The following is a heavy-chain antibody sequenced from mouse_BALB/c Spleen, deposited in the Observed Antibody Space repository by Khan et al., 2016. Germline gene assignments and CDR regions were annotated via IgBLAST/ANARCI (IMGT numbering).Heavy chain of an antibody. CDR2: ISTSYGET. Sequence: QVQLKQSGAELVRPGVSVKISCKGSGYTFTDYAIHWVKQSHAKSLEWIGVISTSYGETNYNQKFKGRATMTVDKSSSTAYMELARLTSEDSAIYYCARGLGYYFDYWGQGTTLTVSS. CDR1: GYTFTDYA. D-gene: IGHD2-4*01. CDR3: ARGLGYYFDY. J-gene: IGHJ2*01. V-gene: IGHV1S137*01.